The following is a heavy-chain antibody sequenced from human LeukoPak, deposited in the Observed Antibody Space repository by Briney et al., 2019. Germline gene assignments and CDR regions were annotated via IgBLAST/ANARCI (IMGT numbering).Heavy chain of an antibody. CDR1: GFTFSSYS. D-gene: IGHD2-2*01. Sequence: GGSLRLSCAASGFTFSSYSMNWVRQAPGKGLEWVSSIDSSSSYLYYADSVKGRFTISRDNAKNSLFLQMNSLRAEDTALYYCSRDLWFWTQYSTSTSCNQAYWGQGALVTVSS. J-gene: IGHJ4*02. CDR2: IDSSSSYL. V-gene: IGHV3-21*01. CDR3: SRDLWFWTQYSTSTSCNQAY.